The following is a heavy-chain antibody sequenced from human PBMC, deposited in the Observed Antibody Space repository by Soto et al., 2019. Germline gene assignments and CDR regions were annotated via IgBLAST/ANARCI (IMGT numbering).Heavy chain of an antibody. CDR3: AADPQFSGSLSGGGDAFDI. V-gene: IGHV1-18*01. Sequence: QVQLVQSGAEVKKPGASVKVSCKASGYTFTSCAISWVRQAPGQGLEWMGWVSPYNGNTKYAQKIQGRVTMTTDTSTSPAYMELRSLRSDDTVVYSCAADPQFSGSLSGGGDAFDIWGHGTMVTVSS. J-gene: IGHJ3*02. CDR1: GYTFTSCA. D-gene: IGHD1-26*01. CDR2: VSPYNGNT.